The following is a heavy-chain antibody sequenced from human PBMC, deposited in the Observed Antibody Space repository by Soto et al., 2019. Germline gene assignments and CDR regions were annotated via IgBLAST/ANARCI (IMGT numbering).Heavy chain of an antibody. Sequence: EVQLVESGGGLVKPGGSLRLSCAASGFTFSSYSMNWVRQAPGKGLEWVSSISSSSSYIYYADSVKGRFTISRNNAKNSLYQQMNSLRAEDTAVYYCARDLQSSGWSPFDYWGQGTLVTVSS. J-gene: IGHJ4*02. D-gene: IGHD6-19*01. CDR1: GFTFSSYS. CDR2: ISSSSSYI. CDR3: ARDLQSSGWSPFDY. V-gene: IGHV3-21*01.